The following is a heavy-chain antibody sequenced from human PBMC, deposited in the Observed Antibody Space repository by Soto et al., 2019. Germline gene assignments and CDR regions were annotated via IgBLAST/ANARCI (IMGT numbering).Heavy chain of an antibody. J-gene: IGHJ6*02. V-gene: IGHV3-11*04. Sequence: GGSLRLSCAASGFTFSNAWMSWVRQAPGKGLGWVSYISSSGSTIYYADSVKGRFTISRDNAKNSLYLQMNSLRAEDTAVYYCARAYCSSTSCYEILPYYYYYGMDVWGQGTTVTVSS. D-gene: IGHD2-2*01. CDR2: ISSSGSTI. CDR1: GFTFSNAW. CDR3: ARAYCSSTSCYEILPYYYYYGMDV.